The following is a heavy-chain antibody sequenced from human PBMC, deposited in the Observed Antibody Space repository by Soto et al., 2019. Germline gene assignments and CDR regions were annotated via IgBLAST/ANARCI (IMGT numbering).Heavy chain of an antibody. CDR2: IIPILGIA. CDR1: GGTFSSHS. D-gene: IGHD4-17*01. V-gene: IGHV1-69*08. CDR3: ARDQGTVTTAYGVDV. Sequence: QVQLVQSAAEVKKPGSSVKVSCKASGGTFSSHSISWVRQAPGQGLEWMGRIIPILGIATYAQKFRGRVTITADKSPSTAYMELSSLRSEDTAVYYCARDQGTVTTAYGVDVWGQGTTVTVSS. J-gene: IGHJ6*02.